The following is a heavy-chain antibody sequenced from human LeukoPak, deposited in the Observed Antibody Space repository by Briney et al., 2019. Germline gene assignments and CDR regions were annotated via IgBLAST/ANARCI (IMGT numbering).Heavy chain of an antibody. J-gene: IGHJ5*02. Sequence: ASVKVSCKASGGTFSSYAISWVRQAPGQGLEWMGGIIPIFGTANYAQKFQGRVTTTADESTSTAYMELSSLRSEDTAVYYCARDRLELRWFDPWGQGTLVTVSS. D-gene: IGHD1-7*01. CDR2: IIPIFGTA. CDR1: GGTFSSYA. CDR3: ARDRLELRWFDP. V-gene: IGHV1-69*13.